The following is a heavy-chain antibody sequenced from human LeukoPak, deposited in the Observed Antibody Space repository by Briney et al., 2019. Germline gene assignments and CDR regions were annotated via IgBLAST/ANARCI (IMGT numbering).Heavy chain of an antibody. V-gene: IGHV3-23*01. J-gene: IGHJ4*02. CDR2: ISVGGDSA. D-gene: IGHD3-22*01. CDR3: AKDYYDSSGHDY. Sequence: GGSLRLPCAASGFTFTRYDMSWVRQAPGKGLEWVSVISVGGDSAYYADSVKGRFTISRDNSKSTVYLQINSLRAEDTAVYYCAKDYYDSSGHDYWGQGTLVTVSS. CDR1: GFTFTRYD.